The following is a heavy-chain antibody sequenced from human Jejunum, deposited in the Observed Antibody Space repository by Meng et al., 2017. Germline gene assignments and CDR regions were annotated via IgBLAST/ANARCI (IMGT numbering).Heavy chain of an antibody. V-gene: IGHV5-51*01. CDR1: GYTFANYW. D-gene: IGHD1-26*01. J-gene: IGHJ4*02. CDR3: ARVGVEATTGFDY. CDR2: IFPGGSDI. Sequence: KVSCKGSGYTFANYWIAWVRQLPGKGLEWMGIIFPGGSDIRYSPSFQGQVTLSVDRSISTAFLQWSSLKASDTAKYYCARVGVEATTGFDYWGQGTLVTVSS.